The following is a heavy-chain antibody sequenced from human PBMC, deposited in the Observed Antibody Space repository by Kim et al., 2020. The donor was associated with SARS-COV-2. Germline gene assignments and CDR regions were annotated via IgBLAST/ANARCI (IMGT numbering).Heavy chain of an antibody. Sequence: GGSMRLSCAASGFTFSSYGMHWVRQAPGKGLEWVAVVSYDGSSKYYADSVKGRFTISRDNSKNTLYLQMNSLRAEDTAVFYCAKDFTVVALYAFDIWGQG. CDR2: VSYDGSSK. V-gene: IGHV3-30*18. CDR1: GFTFSSYG. CDR3: AKDFTVVALYAFDI. D-gene: IGHD2-15*01. J-gene: IGHJ3*02.